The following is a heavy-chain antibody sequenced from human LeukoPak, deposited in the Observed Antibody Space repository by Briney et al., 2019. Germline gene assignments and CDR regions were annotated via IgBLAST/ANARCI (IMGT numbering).Heavy chain of an antibody. CDR3: AREIRQWEPSDY. CDR1: EYTFTDYY. J-gene: IGHJ4*02. V-gene: IGHV1-18*04. CDR2: ISAYNGNT. D-gene: IGHD1-26*01. Sequence: GASVKVSCKASEYTFTDYYIHWVRQAPGQGLEWMGWISAYNGNTNYAQKLQGRVTMTTDTSTSTAYMELRSLRSDDTAVYYCAREIRQWEPSDYWGQGTLVTVSS.